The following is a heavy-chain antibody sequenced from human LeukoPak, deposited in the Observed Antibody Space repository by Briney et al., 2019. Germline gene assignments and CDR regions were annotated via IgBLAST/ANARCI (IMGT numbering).Heavy chain of an antibody. CDR3: ARDLVPGYYYYGMDV. CDR2: INSNSGGT. V-gene: IGHV1-2*04. Sequence: GASVKVSCKASGYTFTGYYMHWVRQAPGQGLEWMGWINSNSGGTNYAQKFQGWVTMTRDTSISTAHMELSRLRSDDTAVYYCARDLVPGYYYYGMDVWGQGTTVTVSS. CDR1: GYTFTGYY. D-gene: IGHD3-10*02. J-gene: IGHJ6*02.